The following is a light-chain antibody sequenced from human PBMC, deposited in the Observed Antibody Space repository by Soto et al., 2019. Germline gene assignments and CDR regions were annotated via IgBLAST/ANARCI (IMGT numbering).Light chain of an antibody. V-gene: IGLV1-47*01. J-gene: IGLJ3*02. CDR3: AAWDGGLSRPL. CDR1: SSNIGNNH. CDR2: ETN. Sequence: VLTQPPSASGTPGQRVTISCSGSSSNIGNNHVYWYQQLAGTAPKLLMSETNQRPSGVPNRFTASKYGSSASLAISGLRSEDEAAYYCAAWDGGLSRPLFGGGTQLTVL.